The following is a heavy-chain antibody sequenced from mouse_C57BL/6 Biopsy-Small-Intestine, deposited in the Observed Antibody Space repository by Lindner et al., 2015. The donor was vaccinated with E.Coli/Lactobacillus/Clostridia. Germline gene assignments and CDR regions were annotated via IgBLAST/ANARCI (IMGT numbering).Heavy chain of an antibody. Sequence: VQLAGGLGETYVKPGGSLKLSCAASGFTFSSYGMSWVRQTPDKRLEWVATISSGGSYTYYPDSVKGRFTISRDNAKNTLYLQMSSLKSEDTAMYFCARGDDGYYLFAYWGQGTLVTVSA. J-gene: IGHJ3*01. D-gene: IGHD2-3*01. CDR1: GFTFSSYG. V-gene: IGHV5-6*01. CDR3: ARGDDGYYLFAY. CDR2: ISSGGSYT.